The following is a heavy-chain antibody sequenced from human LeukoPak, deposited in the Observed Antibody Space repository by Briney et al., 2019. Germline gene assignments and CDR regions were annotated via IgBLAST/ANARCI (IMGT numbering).Heavy chain of an antibody. J-gene: IGHJ5*02. CDR2: IHHVGST. V-gene: IGHV4-30-2*01. CDR3: ARDLSYYYGSGSYYNP. CDR1: GGSISSGGYS. Sequence: SQTLSLTCAVSGGSISSGGYSWSWIRQPPGKGLEWIGYIHHVGSTSYNPSLKSRVTISIDRSKNQFSLKLTSVTAADTAVYYCARDLSYYYGSGSYYNPWGPGTLVTVSS. D-gene: IGHD3-10*01.